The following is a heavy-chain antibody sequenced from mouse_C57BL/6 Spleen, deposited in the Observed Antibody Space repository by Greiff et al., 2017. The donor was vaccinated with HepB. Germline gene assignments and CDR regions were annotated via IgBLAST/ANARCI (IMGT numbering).Heavy chain of an antibody. CDR3: ARWGCGFDY. D-gene: IGHD3-3*01. Sequence: VQLQQSGPELVKPGASVKISCKASGYAFSSSWMNWVKQRPGKGLEWIGRIYPGDGDTNYNGKFKGKATLTADKSSSTAYMQLSSLTSEDSAVYFGARWGCGFDYWGQGTTLTVSS. CDR2: IYPGDGDT. J-gene: IGHJ2*01. CDR1: GYAFSSSW. V-gene: IGHV1-82*01.